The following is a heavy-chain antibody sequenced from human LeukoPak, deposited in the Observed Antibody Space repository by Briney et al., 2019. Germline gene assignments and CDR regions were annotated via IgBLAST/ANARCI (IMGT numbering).Heavy chain of an antibody. V-gene: IGHV3-15*01. D-gene: IGHD5-18*01. CDR1: GFTFSNAW. J-gene: IGHJ4*02. Sequence: GGSLRLSCAASGFTFSNAWMSWVRQAPGKGLEWVGRIKSKTDGGTTDYAAPVKGRFTISRDDSKNTLYLQMNSLKTEDTAVYYCASYGNWPMDFDYWGQGTLVTVSS. CDR2: IKSKTDGGTT. CDR3: ASYGNWPMDFDY.